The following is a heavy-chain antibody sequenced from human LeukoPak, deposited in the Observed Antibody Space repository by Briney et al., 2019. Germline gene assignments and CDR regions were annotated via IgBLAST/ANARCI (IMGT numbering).Heavy chain of an antibody. Sequence: GASVKVSCKASGYTFTNYAMNWVRQAPGQGLEWMGWINTNTGNPTYAQGFTGRFVSSFDAFVSTAYLQIRRLKAEDTAVYYCARVPFVVMGDTGNWFDPWGQGTLVTVSS. CDR1: GYTFTNYA. V-gene: IGHV7-4-1*01. D-gene: IGHD2-8*01. J-gene: IGHJ5*02. CDR2: INTNTGNP. CDR3: ARVPFVVMGDTGNWFDP.